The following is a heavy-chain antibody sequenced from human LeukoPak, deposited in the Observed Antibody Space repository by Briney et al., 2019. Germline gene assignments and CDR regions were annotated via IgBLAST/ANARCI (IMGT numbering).Heavy chain of an antibody. CDR2: VSASGGTP. CDR1: GFTCNTFA. Sequence: GGSLRLSCAASGFTCNTFAMSWVRQAPGKGLEWVAAVSASGGTPYYADSVKGRLTISRDNSKNTLYLQMNSLRPEDTAVFYCARAIRLTGGLYYFDYWGQGTLVTVSS. D-gene: IGHD1-20*01. J-gene: IGHJ4*02. V-gene: IGHV3-23*01. CDR3: ARAIRLTGGLYYFDY.